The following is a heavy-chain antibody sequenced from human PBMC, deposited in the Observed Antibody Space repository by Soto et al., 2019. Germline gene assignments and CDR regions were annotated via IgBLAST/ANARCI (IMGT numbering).Heavy chain of an antibody. CDR1: GGSISSGGYY. CDR2: IYYSGST. V-gene: IGHV4-31*03. Sequence: QVQLQESGPGLVKPSQTLSLTCTVSGGSISSGGYYWSWIRQHPGKGLEWIGYIYYSGSTYYNPSLQSRVTISVDTSKNQFSLKLSSVTAADTAVYYCARATVTTGWSAHLFDYWGQGTLVTVSS. J-gene: IGHJ4*02. D-gene: IGHD4-17*01. CDR3: ARATVTTGWSAHLFDY.